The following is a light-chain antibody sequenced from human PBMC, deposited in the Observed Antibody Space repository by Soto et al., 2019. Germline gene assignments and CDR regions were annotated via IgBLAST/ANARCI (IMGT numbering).Light chain of an antibody. V-gene: IGLV2-11*01. CDR1: SSGVGGYKY. CDR2: DVT. CDR3: SSYAGSNNFV. J-gene: IGLJ1*01. Sequence: QSALTQPRSVSGSPGQSVTISCTGTSSGVGGYKYVSWYQLHPGKAPKLIIYDVTKRPSGVPDRFSGSKSDNSASLTISGLQAEDEADYYCSSYAGSNNFVFGTGTKLTVL.